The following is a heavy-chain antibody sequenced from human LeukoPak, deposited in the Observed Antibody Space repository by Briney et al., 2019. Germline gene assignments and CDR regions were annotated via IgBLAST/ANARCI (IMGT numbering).Heavy chain of an antibody. J-gene: IGHJ4*02. CDR1: GGSISSSSYY. CDR2: IYYSGST. Sequence: SETLSLTCTVSGGSISSSSYYWGWIRQPPGKGLEWIGSIYYSGSTYYNPSLKSRVTISVDTSKNQFSLKLSSVTAADTAVYYCARALEVGISIAARREPYYFDYWGQGTLVTVSS. D-gene: IGHD6-6*01. CDR3: ARALEVGISIAARREPYYFDY. V-gene: IGHV4-39*01.